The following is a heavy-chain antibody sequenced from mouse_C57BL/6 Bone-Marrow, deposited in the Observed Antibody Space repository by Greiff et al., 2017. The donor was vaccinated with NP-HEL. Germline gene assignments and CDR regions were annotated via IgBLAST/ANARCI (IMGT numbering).Heavy chain of an antibody. D-gene: IGHD2-4*01. CDR3: ARGGDYDGAFAY. Sequence: EVNVVESGGGLVQSGRSLRLSCATSGFTFSDFYMEWVRQAPGKGLEWIAASRNKANDYTTEYSASVKGRFIVSRDTSQSILYLQMNARRAEDTAFYYCARGGDYDGAFAYWGQGTLVTVSA. V-gene: IGHV7-1*01. CDR1: GFTFSDFY. CDR2: SRNKANDYTT. J-gene: IGHJ3*01.